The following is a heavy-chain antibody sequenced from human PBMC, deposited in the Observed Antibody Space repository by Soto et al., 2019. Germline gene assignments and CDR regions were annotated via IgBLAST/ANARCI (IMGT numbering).Heavy chain of an antibody. CDR1: GFTFNDHS. V-gene: IGHV3-9*01. CDR2: ISWNSGSI. D-gene: IGHD4-17*01. CDR3: AKDAPKFGDYVPWDFDY. Sequence: DVQLVESGGGLVQPGRSLRLSCAASGFTFNDHSMHWVRQAPGKGLEWVSGISWNSGSIGYADSVKGRFTISRDNAKNSLFLQMNSLRPEDSAFYYCAKDAPKFGDYVPWDFDYWGQGTLVTVSS. J-gene: IGHJ4*02.